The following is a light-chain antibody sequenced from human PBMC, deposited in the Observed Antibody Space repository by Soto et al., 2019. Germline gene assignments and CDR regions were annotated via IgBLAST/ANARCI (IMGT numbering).Light chain of an antibody. CDR2: GAS. CDR1: QSVSSSY. CDR3: QQYDSSQT. Sequence: EIVLTQSPGTLSLSPGERATLSCRASQSVSSSYLVWYQQKPGQAPRLLIYGASSRATGIPDRFSGSGSGTDFTLTISRLEPEDFAEYYCQQYDSSQTFGQGTKVEIK. V-gene: IGKV3-20*01. J-gene: IGKJ1*01.